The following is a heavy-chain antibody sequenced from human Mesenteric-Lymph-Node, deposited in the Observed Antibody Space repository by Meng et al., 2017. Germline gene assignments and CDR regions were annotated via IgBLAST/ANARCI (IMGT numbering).Heavy chain of an antibody. J-gene: IGHJ6*02. V-gene: IGHV1-69*06. Sequence: SVKVSCKASGYTFTSYDINWVRQAPGQGLEWMGGIIPIFGTANYAQKFQGRVTITADKSTSTAYMELSSLRSEDTAVYYCARQGGGDIVVVPAAVRYGMDVWGQGTTVTVSS. D-gene: IGHD2-2*01. CDR3: ARQGGGDIVVVPAAVRYGMDV. CDR1: GYTFTSYD. CDR2: IIPIFGTA.